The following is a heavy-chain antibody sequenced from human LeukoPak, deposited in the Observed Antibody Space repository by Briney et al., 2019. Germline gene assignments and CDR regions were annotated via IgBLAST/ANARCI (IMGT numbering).Heavy chain of an antibody. V-gene: IGHV4-59*01. CDR1: GGSFSGYY. CDR3: ARGYGGRFDY. D-gene: IGHD4-23*01. Sequence: SETLSLTCAVYGGSFSGYYWSWIRQPPGKGLEWIGYIYYSGSTNYNPSLKSRVTISVDTSKNQFSLKLSSVTAADTAVYYCARGYGGRFDYWGQGTLVTVSS. J-gene: IGHJ4*02. CDR2: IYYSGST.